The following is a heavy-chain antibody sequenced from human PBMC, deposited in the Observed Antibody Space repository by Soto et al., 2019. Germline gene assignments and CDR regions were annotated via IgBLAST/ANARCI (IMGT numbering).Heavy chain of an antibody. Sequence: SETLSLTCTVSGGSISSSSYYWGWIRQPPGKGLEWIGSIYYSGSTYYNPSLKSRVTISVDTSKNQFSLKLSSVTAADTAVYYCARLSIGWFGELLIEYYFDYWGQGTLVTVSS. J-gene: IGHJ4*02. CDR2: IYYSGST. D-gene: IGHD3-10*01. CDR1: GGSISSSSYY. V-gene: IGHV4-39*01. CDR3: ARLSIGWFGELLIEYYFDY.